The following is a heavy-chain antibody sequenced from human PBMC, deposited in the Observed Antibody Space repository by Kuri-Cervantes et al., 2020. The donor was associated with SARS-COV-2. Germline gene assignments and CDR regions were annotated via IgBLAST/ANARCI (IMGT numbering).Heavy chain of an antibody. CDR2: ISYDGSNN. CDR1: GFTFSSYA. CDR3: ARDPDTTDSYGFDY. J-gene: IGHJ4*02. V-gene: IGHV3-30*04. Sequence: GESLKISCAASGFTFSSYAMHWVRQAPGKGLEWVAVISYDGSNNYYADSVKGRFTISRDNSKNTLYLQMNSLRAEDTAVYYCARDPDTTDSYGFDYWGQGTLVTVSS. D-gene: IGHD5-18*01.